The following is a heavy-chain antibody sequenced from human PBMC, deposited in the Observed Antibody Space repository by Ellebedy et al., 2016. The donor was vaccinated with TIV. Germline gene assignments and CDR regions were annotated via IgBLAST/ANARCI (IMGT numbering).Heavy chain of an antibody. CDR2: ISPKNGGT. D-gene: IGHD1-14*01. V-gene: IGHV1-2*04. J-gene: IGHJ4*02. CDR1: GYSFTDYY. CDR3: ARGFHPRPITPVAY. Sequence: ASVKVSXKTSGYSFTDYYIHWVRRAPGQGLEWLGWISPKNGGTNYAQKFQGSVIMTRDTSTSTAYLDLTGLTSDDTAVYYCARGFHPRPITPVAYWGQGTLVTVSS.